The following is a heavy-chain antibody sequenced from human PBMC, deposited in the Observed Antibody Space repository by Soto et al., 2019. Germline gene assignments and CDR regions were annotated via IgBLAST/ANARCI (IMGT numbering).Heavy chain of an antibody. CDR2: IIPIFGTA. J-gene: IGHJ5*02. Sequence: PVKLSCKAFGGIFSSYVSSRLRQAHRQGLEWMGGIIPIFGTANYAQKFQGRVTITADKSTSTAYMELSSLRSEDTAVYYCARLGYSSSWTPVYFRGWFDPWGQVTLVTVSS. D-gene: IGHD6-13*01. CDR1: GGIFSSYV. V-gene: IGHV1-69*06. CDR3: ARLGYSSSWTPVYFRGWFDP.